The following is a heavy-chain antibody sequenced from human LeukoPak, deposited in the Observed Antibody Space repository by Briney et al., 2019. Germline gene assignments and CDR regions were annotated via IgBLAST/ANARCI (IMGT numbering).Heavy chain of an antibody. V-gene: IGHV4-4*07. CDR2: IYTSGST. Sequence: SSETLSLTCTVSGGSISSYYWSWIRQPAGKGLEWIGRIYTSGSTNYNPSLKSRVTMSVDTSKNQFSLKLSSVTAADTALYYCARGGGDSSGWYGGYYFAYWGQGTLVTVSS. CDR3: ARGGGDSSGWYGGYYFAY. CDR1: GGSISSYY. D-gene: IGHD6-19*01. J-gene: IGHJ4*02.